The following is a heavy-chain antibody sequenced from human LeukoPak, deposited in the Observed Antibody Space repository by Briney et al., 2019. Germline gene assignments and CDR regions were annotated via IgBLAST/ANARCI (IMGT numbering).Heavy chain of an antibody. CDR2: IYHSGST. CDR3: ARHPMVRGVIIKFDP. V-gene: IGHV4-38-2*01. Sequence: KPSETLSLTCAVSGYSISSGYYWGWLRQPPGKGLEWIGSIYHSGSTYYNPSLKSRVTISVDTSKKQFSLKLSSVTAADTGVYYCARHPMVRGVIIKFDPWGQGTLVTVSS. CDR1: GYSISSGYY. D-gene: IGHD3-10*01. J-gene: IGHJ5*02.